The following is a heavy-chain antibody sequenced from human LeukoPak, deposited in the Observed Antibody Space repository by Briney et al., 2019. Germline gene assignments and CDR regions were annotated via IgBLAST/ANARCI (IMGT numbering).Heavy chain of an antibody. D-gene: IGHD3-10*01. CDR1: GYTFTGYY. CDR2: INPNSGGT. V-gene: IGHV1-2*06. CDR3: ARVHPSGRVYYYYMDV. J-gene: IGHJ6*03. Sequence: HGASVKVSCKASGYTFTGYYMHWVRQAPGQGLEWMGRINPNSGGTNYAQKFQGRVTMTRDTSISTAYMELSRLRSDDTAVYYCARVHPSGRVYYYYMDVWGKGTTVTVSS.